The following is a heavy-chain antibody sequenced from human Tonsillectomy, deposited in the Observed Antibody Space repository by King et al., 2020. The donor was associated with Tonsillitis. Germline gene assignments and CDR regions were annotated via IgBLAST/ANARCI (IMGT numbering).Heavy chain of an antibody. CDR1: GYTFTGYY. J-gene: IGHJ4*02. Sequence: QLVQSGAEVKKPGASVKVSCKASGYTFTGYYMHWVRQAPGQGLEWMGWINPNIGGTNYAQKFQGRVTMTRDTSISTAYMELSRLRSDDTAVYYCARDHYDSSGYYYGWVDYWGQGTLVTVSS. D-gene: IGHD3-22*01. V-gene: IGHV1-2*02. CDR2: INPNIGGT. CDR3: ARDHYDSSGYYYGWVDY.